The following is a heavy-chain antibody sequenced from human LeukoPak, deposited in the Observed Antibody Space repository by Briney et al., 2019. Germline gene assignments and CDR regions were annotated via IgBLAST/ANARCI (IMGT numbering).Heavy chain of an antibody. CDR3: GRAEHDWGSDY. V-gene: IGHV6-1*01. CDR1: GDSFSGNRAT. Sequence: SQTLSLTCAISGDSFSGNRATWNWLRQSPSRGLEWLGRIYYRSKWYSDYAVSVKGRITINPDTSKNQFSLLLNSVTPEDTAVYFCGRAEHDWGSDYWGQGTLVTVSS. CDR2: IYYRSKWYS. D-gene: IGHD3-9*01. J-gene: IGHJ4*02.